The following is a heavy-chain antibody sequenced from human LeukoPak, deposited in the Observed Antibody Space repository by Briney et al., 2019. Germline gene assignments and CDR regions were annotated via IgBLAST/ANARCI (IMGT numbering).Heavy chain of an antibody. D-gene: IGHD1-26*01. CDR3: ARDPYSGSYGNEYYYYMDV. CDR1: GFTFSSYN. Sequence: GGSLRLSCAASGFTFSSYNINWVRQAPGKGLEWVSSITSSSTYIYYADSVKGRFTISRDNARNSLSLQMNSLRAEDTAVYYCARDPYSGSYGNEYYYYMDVWGKGTTVTISS. CDR2: ITSSSTYI. V-gene: IGHV3-21*01. J-gene: IGHJ6*03.